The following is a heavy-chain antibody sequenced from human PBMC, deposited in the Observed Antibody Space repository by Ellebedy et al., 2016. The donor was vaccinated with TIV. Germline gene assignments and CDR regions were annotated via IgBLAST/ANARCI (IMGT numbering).Heavy chain of an antibody. J-gene: IGHJ6*03. D-gene: IGHD3-22*01. CDR2: IYRSGST. CDR3: ARAVLSSGDYDYYSYYYMDV. V-gene: IGHV4-61*02. Sequence: SETLSLTXTVSGGSISSGSYYWSWIRQPAGKGLEWIGRIYRSGSTNYNPSLKSRVTMSVDTSKNQFSLKLSSLTVADTAVYFCARAVLSSGDYDYYSYYYMDVWGKGTTVTVSS. CDR1: GGSISSGSYY.